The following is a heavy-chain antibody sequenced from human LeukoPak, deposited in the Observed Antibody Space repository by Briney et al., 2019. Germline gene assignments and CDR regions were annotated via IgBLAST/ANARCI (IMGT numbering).Heavy chain of an antibody. V-gene: IGHV4-59*01. J-gene: IGHJ4*02. CDR3: ARVGRGDHTWGSYYFDH. CDR2: ISYSGST. CDR1: GDSISSYH. D-gene: IGHD3-16*01. Sequence: SETLSLTCTVSGDSISSYHWSWIRQPPGKGLEWIGYISYSGSTNYNPSLKSRVTMSVDTSKNQFSLKLSSVTAADTAVYYCARVGRGDHTWGSYYFDHWGPGTLVTVSS.